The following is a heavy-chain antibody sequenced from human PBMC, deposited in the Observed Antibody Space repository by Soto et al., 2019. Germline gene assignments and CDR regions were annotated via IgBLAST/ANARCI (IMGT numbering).Heavy chain of an antibody. J-gene: IGHJ3*02. CDR3: ARADMVRGVTNAFDI. D-gene: IGHD3-10*01. V-gene: IGHV3-48*01. Sequence: PGGSLRLSCAASGFTFSSYSMNWVRQAPGKGLEWVSYISSSSSTIYYADSVKGRFTISRDNAKNSLYLQMNSLRAEDTAVYYCARADMVRGVTNAFDIWGQGTMVTVSS. CDR1: GFTFSSYS. CDR2: ISSSSSTI.